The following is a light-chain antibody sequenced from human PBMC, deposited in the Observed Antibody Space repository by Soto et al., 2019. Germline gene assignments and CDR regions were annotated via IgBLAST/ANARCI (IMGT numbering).Light chain of an antibody. Sequence: EVVMTQSPATLSVSPGERATLSCRASQSVSSSYLAWYQQKPGQAPRLLIYVASSRATGIPDRFSGSGSGTESTLTISSLQPDDFATYYCQQYNTYPWTFGQGTKVDI. CDR3: QQYNTYPWT. CDR2: VAS. J-gene: IGKJ1*01. V-gene: IGKV3D-15*01. CDR1: QSVSSSY.